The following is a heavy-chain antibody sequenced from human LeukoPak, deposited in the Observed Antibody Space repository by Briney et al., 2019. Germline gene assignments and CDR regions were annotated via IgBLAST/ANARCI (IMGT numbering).Heavy chain of an antibody. V-gene: IGHV3-74*01. J-gene: IGHJ4*02. CDR1: GFTFSSYW. CDR2: INSDGSST. CDR3: ARVRATVTTPYFDY. D-gene: IGHD4-17*01. Sequence: PGGSLRLSCAASGFTFSSYWMHWVRQAPGKGLLWVSRINSDGSSTSYADSVKGRFTISRDNAKNTLYLQMNSLRAEDTAVYYCARVRATVTTPYFDYWGQGTLVTVSS.